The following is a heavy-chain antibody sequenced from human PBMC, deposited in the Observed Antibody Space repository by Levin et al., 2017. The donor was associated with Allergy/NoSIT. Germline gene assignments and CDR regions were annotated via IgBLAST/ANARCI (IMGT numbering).Heavy chain of an antibody. D-gene: IGHD4-11*01. Sequence: GGSLRLSCAASGFTFSSYAMSWVRQAPGKGLEWVSAISGSGGITYYADSVKGRFTISRDNSKNTLYLQMNSLRAEDTAVYYCAKDASSYSTGLVDVWGQGTTVTVSS. V-gene: IGHV3-23*01. J-gene: IGHJ6*02. CDR2: ISGSGGIT. CDR1: GFTFSSYA. CDR3: AKDASSYSTGLVDV.